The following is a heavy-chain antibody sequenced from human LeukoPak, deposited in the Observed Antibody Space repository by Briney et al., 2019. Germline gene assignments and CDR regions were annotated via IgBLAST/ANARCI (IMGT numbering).Heavy chain of an antibody. D-gene: IGHD2-2*01. Sequence: GGSLRLSCAASGFTFSSYSMNWVRQAPGKGLEWVSSISSSSSYIYYADSVKGRFTISRDNAKNSLCLQMNSLRAEDTAVYYCARDDSGMILPAAMIGGFDYWGQGTLVTVSS. V-gene: IGHV3-21*01. J-gene: IGHJ4*02. CDR2: ISSSSSYI. CDR3: ARDDSGMILPAAMIGGFDY. CDR1: GFTFSSYS.